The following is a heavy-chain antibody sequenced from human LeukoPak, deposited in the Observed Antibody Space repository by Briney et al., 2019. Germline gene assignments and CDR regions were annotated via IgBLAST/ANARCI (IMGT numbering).Heavy chain of an antibody. J-gene: IGHJ4*02. CDR1: GFTFDDYA. Sequence: GGSLRLSCAASGFTFDDYAMHWVRQAPGKGLEWASGISWNSGSIGYADSVKGRFTISRDNAKNSLYLQMNSLRAEDTALYYCAKVLYYYDSSGYYWGYFDYWGQGTLVTVSS. V-gene: IGHV3-9*01. D-gene: IGHD3-22*01. CDR3: AKVLYYYDSSGYYWGYFDY. CDR2: ISWNSGSI.